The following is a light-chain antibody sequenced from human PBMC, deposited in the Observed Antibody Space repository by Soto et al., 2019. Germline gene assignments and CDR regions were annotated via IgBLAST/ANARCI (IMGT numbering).Light chain of an antibody. CDR2: NVN. Sequence: QSALAQPASVSGSPGQSITISCSGTNSDIGAYDYVSWYQQHPGKPPQLMIYNVNNRPSGVSYRFSGSKSANKASLTISGLPTEDEADYYCLSHTTRRIYVFGPGTKVTVL. V-gene: IGLV2-14*03. CDR1: NSDIGAYDY. J-gene: IGLJ1*01. CDR3: LSHTTRRIYV.